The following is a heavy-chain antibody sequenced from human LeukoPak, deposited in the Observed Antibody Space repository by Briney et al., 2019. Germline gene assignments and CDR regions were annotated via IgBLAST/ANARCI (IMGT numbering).Heavy chain of an antibody. D-gene: IGHD3-10*01. CDR1: GGSISSSSYY. CDR2: IYYSGST. V-gene: IGHV4-39*01. J-gene: IGHJ4*02. Sequence: SETLSLTCTVSGGSISSSSYYWGWIRQPPGKGLEWIGSIYYSGSTYYNPSLKSRVTISVDTSKNQFPLKLSSVTAADTAVYYCACSYYYGSGSYHYFDYWGQGTLVTVSS. CDR3: ACSYYYGSGSYHYFDY.